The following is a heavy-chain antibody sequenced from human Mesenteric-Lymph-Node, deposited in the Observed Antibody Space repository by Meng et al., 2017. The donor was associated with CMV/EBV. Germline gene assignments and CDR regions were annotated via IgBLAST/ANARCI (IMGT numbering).Heavy chain of an antibody. CDR2: ISRSSSYI. V-gene: IGHV3-21*01. J-gene: IGHJ4*02. Sequence: GGSLRLSCAASGFTFSTYSMNWVRQAPGKGLEWVSSISRSSSYIYYADSVKGRFTISRDNAKNSLYLQMDGLRGEDTAVYYCARLGYGINSGFDYWGQGTLVTVSS. CDR3: ARLGYGINSGFDY. D-gene: IGHD4-23*01. CDR1: GFTFSTYS.